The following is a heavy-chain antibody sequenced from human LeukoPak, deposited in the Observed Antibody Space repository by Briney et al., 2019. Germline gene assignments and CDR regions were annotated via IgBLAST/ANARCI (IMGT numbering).Heavy chain of an antibody. Sequence: SETLSLTCTVSGGSVSSYYWSWIGQPGGKGLEWIGRIYTSGSTNYNPSLKSRVTMSVDTSKNQFSLKLSSVTAADTAVYYCARAPGEWLQSNHYFDYWGQGTLVTVSS. CDR1: GGSVSSYY. CDR3: ARAPGEWLQSNHYFDY. J-gene: IGHJ4*02. V-gene: IGHV4-4*07. D-gene: IGHD5-24*01. CDR2: IYTSGST.